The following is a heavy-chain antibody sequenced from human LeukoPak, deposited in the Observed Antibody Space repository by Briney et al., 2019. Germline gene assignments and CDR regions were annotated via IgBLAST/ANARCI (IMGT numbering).Heavy chain of an antibody. J-gene: IGHJ3*02. D-gene: IGHD2-8*01. CDR2: INHSGST. V-gene: IGHV4-34*01. CDR3: ARGDRPREIPPLIRKKNAFDI. Sequence: PSEILSLTCAVYGGSFSGYYWSWIRQPPGKGLEWIGEINHSGSTNYNPSLKSRLTISVDTSKNQFSLKLSSVTAADTAVYYCARGDRPREIPPLIRKKNAFDIWGQGTMVTVSS. CDR1: GGSFSGYY.